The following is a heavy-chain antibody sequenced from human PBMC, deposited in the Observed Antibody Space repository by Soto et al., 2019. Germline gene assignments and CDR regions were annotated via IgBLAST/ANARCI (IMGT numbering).Heavy chain of an antibody. CDR3: AKDVVVGATTGLGDYYYYYGMDV. CDR1: GFTFSGYA. CDR2: ISYDGSNK. V-gene: IGHV3-30*04. Sequence: GGSLRLSCAASGFTFSGYAMHWVRQAPGKGLEWVAVISYDGSNKYYADSVKGRFTISRDNSKNTLYLQMNSLRAEDTAVYYCAKDVVVGATTGLGDYYYYYGMDVWGQGTTVTVSS. J-gene: IGHJ6*02. D-gene: IGHD1-26*01.